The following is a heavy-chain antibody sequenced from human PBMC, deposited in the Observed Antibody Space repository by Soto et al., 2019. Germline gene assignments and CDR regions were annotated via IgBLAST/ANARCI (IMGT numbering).Heavy chain of an antibody. CDR2: ISYDGSNK. Sequence: GGSLRLSCAASGFTFSSYGMHWVRQAPGKGLEWVAVISYDGSNKYYADSVKGRFTISRDNSKNTLYLQMNSLRAEDTAVYYCAKEADDYYGSGSSFDYWGQGTLVTVSS. V-gene: IGHV3-30*18. CDR3: AKEADDYYGSGSSFDY. J-gene: IGHJ4*02. D-gene: IGHD3-10*01. CDR1: GFTFSSYG.